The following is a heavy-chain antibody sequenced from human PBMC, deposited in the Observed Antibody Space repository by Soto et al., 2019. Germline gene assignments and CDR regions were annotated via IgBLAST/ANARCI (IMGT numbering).Heavy chain of an antibody. V-gene: IGHV1-8*01. CDR2: MNPSGGNT. CDR3: ATTPPVGGYYYYGMDV. D-gene: IGHD1-26*01. CDR1: GYIFTCYD. Sequence: ASVKVSCKASGYIFTCYDFNWVRQATGQRPEWMGWMNPSGGNTGYAQKFQGRITMTRSTSINTAYMELSSLTSEDTAVYYCATTPPVGGYYYYGMDVWGQGTTVTVSS. J-gene: IGHJ6*02.